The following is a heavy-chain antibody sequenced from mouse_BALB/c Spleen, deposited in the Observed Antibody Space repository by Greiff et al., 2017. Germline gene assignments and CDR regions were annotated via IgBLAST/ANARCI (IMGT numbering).Heavy chain of an antibody. D-gene: IGHD1-1*01. CDR1: GYTFTSYW. CDR3: ARSLITTVVGY. V-gene: IGHV1-7*01. J-gene: IGHJ2*01. CDR2: INPSTGYT. Sequence: QVQLKQSGAELAKPGASVKMSCKASGYTFTSYWMHWVKQRPGQGLEWIGYINPSTGYTEYNQKFKDKATLTADKSSSTAYMQLSSLTSEDSAVYYCARSLITTVVGYWGQGTTLTVSS.